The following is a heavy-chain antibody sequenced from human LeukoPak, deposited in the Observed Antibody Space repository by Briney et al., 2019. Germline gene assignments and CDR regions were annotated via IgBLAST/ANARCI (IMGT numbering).Heavy chain of an antibody. J-gene: IGHJ3*02. CDR2: INHSGST. CDR1: GGSFSGYY. CDR3: ARGLRKTKLPHAFDI. D-gene: IGHD4-23*01. Sequence: SGTLSLTCAVYGGSFSGYYWSWIRQPPGKGLEWIGEINHSGSTSYNPSLKSRVTISVDTSKNQFSLKLSSVTAADTAVYYCARGLRKTKLPHAFDIWGQGTMVTVSS. V-gene: IGHV4-34*01.